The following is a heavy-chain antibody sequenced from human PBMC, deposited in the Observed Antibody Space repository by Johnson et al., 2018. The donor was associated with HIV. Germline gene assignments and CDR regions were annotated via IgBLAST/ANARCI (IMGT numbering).Heavy chain of an antibody. V-gene: IGHV3-66*03. CDR3: ARGLTIFGVVTDAFDI. CDR1: GFTVSSNY. CDR2: IYSGGST. J-gene: IGHJ3*02. Sequence: VQLVESGGGLIQPGGSLRLSCAASGFTVSSNYMSWVRQAPGKGLEWVSVIYSGGSTYYADSVKGRFTISRDNSKNTLYLQMNSLRAEDMAVYYCARGLTIFGVVTDAFDIWGQGTMVTVSS. D-gene: IGHD3-3*01.